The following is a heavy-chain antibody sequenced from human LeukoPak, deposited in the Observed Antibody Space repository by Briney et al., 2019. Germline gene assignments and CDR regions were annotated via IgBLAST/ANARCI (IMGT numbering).Heavy chain of an antibody. CDR2: IINSGTTI. CDR1: GFNFNIYS. CDR3: ARAGSYYNSFEF. D-gene: IGHD1-26*01. J-gene: IGHJ3*01. Sequence: GGSLRLSCAASGFNFNIYSMHWVRQAPGKGLEWVSYIINSGTTIYNADSVRGRFTISRDNAKNSLYLQINSLRAEDTAVYYCARAGSYYNSFEFWGQGTMVTVSS. V-gene: IGHV3-48*04.